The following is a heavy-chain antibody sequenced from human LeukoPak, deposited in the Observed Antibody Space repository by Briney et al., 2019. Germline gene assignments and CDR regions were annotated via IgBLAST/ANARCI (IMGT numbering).Heavy chain of an antibody. CDR3: AKDTFKSFSGYYDSSGYSIGPLDY. CDR1: GFTFSSYA. Sequence: PGGSLRLSCAASGFTFSSYAMSWVRQAPGKGLEWVSAISGSGGSTYYADSVKGRFTISRDNSKNTLYLQMNSLRAEDTAVYYCAKDTFKSFSGYYDSSGYSIGPLDYWGQGTLVTVSS. V-gene: IGHV3-23*01. D-gene: IGHD3-22*01. J-gene: IGHJ4*02. CDR2: ISGSGGST.